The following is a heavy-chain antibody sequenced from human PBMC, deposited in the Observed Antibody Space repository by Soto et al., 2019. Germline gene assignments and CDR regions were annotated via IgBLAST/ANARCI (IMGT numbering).Heavy chain of an antibody. J-gene: IGHJ5*02. V-gene: IGHV3-74*01. CDR3: VRAGHRTTPRCYGNWFDT. D-gene: IGHD2-15*01. Sequence: GGSLRLSCAASGFTFSTYWMHWIRQVPGKGLEWVSRINSDASHTYYADSVKGRFTISRDNAKNTLHLEMNSLRAEDTAVYYCVRAGHRTTPRCYGNWFDTWGQGTLVTVSS. CDR1: GFTFSTYW. CDR2: INSDASHT.